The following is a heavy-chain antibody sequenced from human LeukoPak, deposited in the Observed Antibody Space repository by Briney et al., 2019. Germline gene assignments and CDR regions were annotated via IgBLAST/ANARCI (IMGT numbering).Heavy chain of an antibody. J-gene: IGHJ6*03. CDR3: ARDQWLQSYHYMDV. CDR1: GFTFSSYS. Sequence: GGSLRLSCAASGFTFSSYSMNWVRQAPGKGLEWVANIKQDGSEKYYVDSVKGRFTISRDNAKNSLYLQMNSLRAEDTAVYYCARDQWLQSYHYMDVWGKGTTVTVSS. CDR2: IKQDGSEK. D-gene: IGHD5-18*01. V-gene: IGHV3-7*01.